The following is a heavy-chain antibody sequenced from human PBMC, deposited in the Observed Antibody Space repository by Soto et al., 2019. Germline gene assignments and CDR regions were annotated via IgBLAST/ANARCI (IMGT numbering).Heavy chain of an antibody. CDR3: AKDSTISAAGWLGP. J-gene: IGHJ5*02. CDR2: ISWNSGSI. D-gene: IGHD6-13*01. Sequence: GGSLRLSCAASGFTFDDFAMHWVRQAPGKGLEWVSGISWNSGSIGYADSVKGRFTISRDNAKNSLFLQMNSLRAEDTALYYCAKDSTISAAGWLGPWGQGTLVTVSS. CDR1: GFTFDDFA. V-gene: IGHV3-9*01.